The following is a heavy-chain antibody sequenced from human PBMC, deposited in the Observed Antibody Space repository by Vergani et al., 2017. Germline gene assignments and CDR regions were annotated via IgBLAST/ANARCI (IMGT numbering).Heavy chain of an antibody. CDR1: GVTFSSYT. D-gene: IGHD2-2*01. CDR2: IIPILGIA. Sequence: QVQLVQSGAEVKKPGSSVKVSCKASGVTFSSYTISWVRQAPGQGLEWMGRIIPILGIANYAQKFQGRVTITADKSTSTAYMELSSLRSEDTAVYYCAKQGYCSSTSCYGYYYYYGMGVWGQGTTVTVSS. V-gene: IGHV1-69*02. CDR3: AKQGYCSSTSCYGYYYYYGMGV. J-gene: IGHJ6*02.